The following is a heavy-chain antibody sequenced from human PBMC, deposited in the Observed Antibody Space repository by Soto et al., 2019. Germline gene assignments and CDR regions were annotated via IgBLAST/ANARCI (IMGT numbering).Heavy chain of an antibody. J-gene: IGHJ4*02. CDR2: ISAHNGNT. CDR1: GYAFTTYG. Sequence: QVHLVQSGAEVKKPGASVKVSCKGSGYAFTTYGITWVRQAPGQGLEWMGWISAHNGNTNYAQKHQGVLTENGDTFTSSVHTELSRLRSDDTAVYCCARGRYGDYWGQGALVTVSS. D-gene: IGHD1-1*01. CDR3: ARGRYGDY. V-gene: IGHV1-18*01.